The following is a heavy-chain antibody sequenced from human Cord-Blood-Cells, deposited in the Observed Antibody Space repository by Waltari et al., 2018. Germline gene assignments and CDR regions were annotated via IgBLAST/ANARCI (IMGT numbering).Heavy chain of an antibody. Sequence: QVQLVQSGAEVKKPGSSVKVSCKASGGTFSSYAISWVRQAPGQGLEWMGGIIPIFGTANYAQKFQGRVTITADESTSTAYMELRSLRSENTAVYYCARVKRGRYSYGYALAFDYWGQGTLVTVSS. V-gene: IGHV1-69*01. J-gene: IGHJ4*02. CDR2: IIPIFGTA. D-gene: IGHD5-18*01. CDR3: ARVKRGRYSYGYALAFDY. CDR1: GGTFSSYA.